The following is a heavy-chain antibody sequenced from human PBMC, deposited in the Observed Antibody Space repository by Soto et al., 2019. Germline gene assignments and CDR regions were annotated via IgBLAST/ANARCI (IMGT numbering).Heavy chain of an antibody. CDR1: GVSITSGSYY. D-gene: IGHD3-22*01. CDR2: RYYSGNT. CDR3: ARGGYDTSGQSFGGWGPDC. Sequence: HVQLQESGPGPVTPSQTLSLSCTVSGVSITSGSYYWTWVRQSPGKGLEWIGYRYYSGNTYYNPSLNGRATISVYTSNNQFSLKLTSVSAADTAVYYCARGGYDTSGQSFGGWGPDCWGQGTQVTVSS. J-gene: IGHJ4*02. V-gene: IGHV4-30-4*01.